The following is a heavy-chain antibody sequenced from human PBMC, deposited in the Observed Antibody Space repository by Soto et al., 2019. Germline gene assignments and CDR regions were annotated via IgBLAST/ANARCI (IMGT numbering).Heavy chain of an antibody. CDR1: GFTFSSYW. Sequence: GGSLRLSCAASGFTFSSYWMHWVRQAPGKGLVWVSRINSDGSSTSYADSVKGRFTISRDNAKNTLYLQMNSLRAEDTAVYYCARVPRDDAFDIWGQGTMDTVSS. CDR3: ARVPRDDAFDI. V-gene: IGHV3-74*01. CDR2: INSDGSST. J-gene: IGHJ3*02.